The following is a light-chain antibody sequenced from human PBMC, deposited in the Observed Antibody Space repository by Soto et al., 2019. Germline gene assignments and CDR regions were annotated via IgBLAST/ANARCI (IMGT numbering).Light chain of an antibody. CDR3: QQYQNLWT. V-gene: IGKV3-15*01. J-gene: IGKJ1*01. CDR1: QTIYSN. CDR2: HAS. Sequence: MAIPPSPLPLSLSPGELATLSCRASQTIYSNVAWYQQRPGQSPRLLIDHASSRATGIPARFSGSGSGTEFTLTINSLQSEDFAVYYCQQYQNLWTFGQGTKV.